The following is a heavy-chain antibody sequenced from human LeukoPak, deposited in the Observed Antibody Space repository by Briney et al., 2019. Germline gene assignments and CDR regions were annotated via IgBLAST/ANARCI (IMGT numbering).Heavy chain of an antibody. D-gene: IGHD3-10*01. CDR1: GYTFTDYY. V-gene: IGHV1-2*02. Sequence: ASVKVSCKASGYTFTDYYINWVRQAPGQGLEWIGWINPNSGDTNYAQKFQDRVTMTRDTSISTAYIELNFLRSDDTAVFYCARGDYYGSPKVVAAWGQRTLVTVSS. CDR3: ARGDYYGSPKVVAA. J-gene: IGHJ5*02. CDR2: INPNSGDT.